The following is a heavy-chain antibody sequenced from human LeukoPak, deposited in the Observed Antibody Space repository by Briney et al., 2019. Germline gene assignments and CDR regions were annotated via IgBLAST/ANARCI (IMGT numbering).Heavy chain of an antibody. D-gene: IGHD6-6*01. CDR1: GFIFSNYA. V-gene: IGHV3-23*01. CDR3: AKTARVLDY. CDR2: SGTGTNT. Sequence: GGSLRLSCAASGFIFSNYAMSWVRQAPGKGLEWVSSSGTGTNTYYADSVKGRFTISRDNSRNTLYLQMDSLRAEDTAVYYCAKTARVLDYWGQGTLVTVSS. J-gene: IGHJ4*02.